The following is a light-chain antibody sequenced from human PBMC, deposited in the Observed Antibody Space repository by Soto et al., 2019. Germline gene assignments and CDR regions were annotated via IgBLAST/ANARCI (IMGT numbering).Light chain of an antibody. CDR2: GAS. Sequence: DIEMTQSPSTLSVSAGESATLSCRASQSISSRLAWYQQKPGKAPKLLLYGASTMDSVLPSIFSGRCARTDSTLIISLLHADDVATYCCQHNNSPPWTFGQGTKVDIK. CDR1: QSISSR. J-gene: IGKJ1*01. CDR3: QHNNSPPWT. V-gene: IGKV1-5*01.